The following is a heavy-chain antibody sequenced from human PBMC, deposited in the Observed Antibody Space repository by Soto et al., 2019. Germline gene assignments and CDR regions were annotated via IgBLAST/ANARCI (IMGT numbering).Heavy chain of an antibody. J-gene: IGHJ4*02. V-gene: IGHV3-7*03. CDR2: IKQDGSAK. CDR3: AKNPGYYYDSTGYHFDY. D-gene: IGHD3-22*01. CDR1: GFTFSSYW. Sequence: PGGSLRLSCAASGFTFSSYWMNWVRQAPGKGLEWVANIKQDGSAKYYVDSVKGRFTISRDNSKNTLYLQMNSLRAEDTAVYYCAKNPGYYYDSTGYHFDYWGQGTLVTVSS.